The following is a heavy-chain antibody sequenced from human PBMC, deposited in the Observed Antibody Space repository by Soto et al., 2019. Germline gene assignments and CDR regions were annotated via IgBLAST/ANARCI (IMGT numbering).Heavy chain of an antibody. D-gene: IGHD3-16*01. J-gene: IGHJ5*02. CDR1: GGSISSGVYY. CDR3: ASHVMGGKNWFDP. CDR2: IYYSGST. V-gene: IGHV4-31*01. Sequence: QVQLQESGPGLVKPSQTLSLTCTVSGGSISSGVYYWSWIRQLPGKGLEWIAYIYYSGSTYYNPYLKSQMTRSLYTSMNQFSLKLSSVTAADSAVYCCASHVMGGKNWFDPWGQGTLVTVSS.